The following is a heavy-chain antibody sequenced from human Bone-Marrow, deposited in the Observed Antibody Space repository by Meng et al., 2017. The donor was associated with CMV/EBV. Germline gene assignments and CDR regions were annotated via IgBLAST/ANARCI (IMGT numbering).Heavy chain of an antibody. CDR1: GGSFRGYY. CDR2: INHSGIT. CDR3: ARGPRYFDWLYTPRGDVWLDP. J-gene: IGHJ5*02. D-gene: IGHD3-9*01. V-gene: IGHV4-34*01. Sequence: SQTLSLTCAVSGGSFRGYYWSWIRQSPGKGLEWIGEINHSGITNYNPSLKSRVTISVDTSKNQFSLKLSSVTAADTAVYYCARGPRYFDWLYTPRGDVWLDPWGQGTLVTVSS.